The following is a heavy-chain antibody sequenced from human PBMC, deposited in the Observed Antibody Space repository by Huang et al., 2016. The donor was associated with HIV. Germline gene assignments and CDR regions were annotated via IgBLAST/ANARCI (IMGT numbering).Heavy chain of an antibody. D-gene: IGHD3-9*01. Sequence: QVQLVQSGSELRKPGASVKVSCKASGYTFTTYSLIWVRQSPGQGLEWMGWSNTKTGKATYAQGFTGRFVFSLDTTVNTAYLQISSLKTDDTAKYFCARYRLTGTFLDSWGQGTQVTVSS. CDR3: ARYRLTGTFLDS. CDR1: GYTFTTYS. V-gene: IGHV7-4-1*02. CDR2: SNTKTGKA. J-gene: IGHJ4*02.